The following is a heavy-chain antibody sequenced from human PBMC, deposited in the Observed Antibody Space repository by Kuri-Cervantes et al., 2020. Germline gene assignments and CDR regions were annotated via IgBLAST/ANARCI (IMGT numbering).Heavy chain of an antibody. J-gene: IGHJ4*02. CDR3: AHEKLGIFDY. V-gene: IGHV3-48*01. CDR1: GFTFSSYA. CDR2: ISSSSSTI. D-gene: IGHD7-27*01. Sequence: GGSLRLSCAASGFTFSSYAMSWVRQAPGKGLEWVSYISSSSSTIYYADSVKGRFTISRDNAKNSLYLQMNSLRAEDTAVYYCAHEKLGIFDYWGQGTLVTVSS.